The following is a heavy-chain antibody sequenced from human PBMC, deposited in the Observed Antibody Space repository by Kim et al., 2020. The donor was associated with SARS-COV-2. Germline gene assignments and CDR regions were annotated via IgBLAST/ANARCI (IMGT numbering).Heavy chain of an antibody. D-gene: IGHD6-13*01. CDR2: ISAYNGNT. J-gene: IGHJ6*02. Sequence: ASVKVSCKASGYTFTSYGISWVRQAPGQGLEWMGWISAYNGNTNYAQKLQGRVTMTTDTSTSTAYMELRSLRSDDTAVYYCARDLGRIAAAVGAPVAGMDVGGQGTTVTVSS. CDR1: GYTFTSYG. CDR3: ARDLGRIAAAVGAPVAGMDV. V-gene: IGHV1-18*01.